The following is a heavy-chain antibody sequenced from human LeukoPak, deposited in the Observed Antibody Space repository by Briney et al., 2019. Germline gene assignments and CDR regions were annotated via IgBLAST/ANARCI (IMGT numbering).Heavy chain of an antibody. Sequence: PGRSLRLSCAASGFTFSSYAMHWVRQAPGKGLEWVAVISYDGSNKYYAGSVKGRFTISRDNSKNTLYLQMNSLRAEDTAVYYCARSVGGDSSSWYSYFDYWGQGTLVTVSS. D-gene: IGHD6-13*01. J-gene: IGHJ4*02. V-gene: IGHV3-30*04. CDR1: GFTFSSYA. CDR3: ARSVGGDSSSWYSYFDY. CDR2: ISYDGSNK.